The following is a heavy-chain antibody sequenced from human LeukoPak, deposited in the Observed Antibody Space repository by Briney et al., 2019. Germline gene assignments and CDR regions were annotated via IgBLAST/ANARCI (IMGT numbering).Heavy chain of an antibody. J-gene: IGHJ3*02. Sequence: GGSLRLSCAASGFSFSSYAMSWVRQGQGTGLEWVSGISSRGGTTDYADFVKGRFTMSRDNSKNTLYLQVHSLRAEDTAVYYCAKDLKGLYDYVRGSYAVDIWGQGTTVTVSS. CDR3: AKDLKGLYDYVRGSYAVDI. CDR1: GFSFSSYA. V-gene: IGHV3-23*01. CDR2: ISSRGGTT. D-gene: IGHD3-16*01.